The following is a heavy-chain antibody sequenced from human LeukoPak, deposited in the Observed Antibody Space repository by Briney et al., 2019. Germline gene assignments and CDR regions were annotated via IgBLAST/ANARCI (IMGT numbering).Heavy chain of an antibody. CDR1: GFTFSSYS. D-gene: IGHD1-14*01. Sequence: SGGSLRLSCAASGFTFSSYSMNWVRQAPGKGLEWVSSISSSSSYIYYADSVKGRFTISRDNAKNSLYLQMNSLRAEDTAVYYCAGGPLRYHYYGLDVWGQGTTVTVSS. CDR3: AGGPLRYHYYGLDV. J-gene: IGHJ6*02. V-gene: IGHV3-21*01. CDR2: ISSSSSYI.